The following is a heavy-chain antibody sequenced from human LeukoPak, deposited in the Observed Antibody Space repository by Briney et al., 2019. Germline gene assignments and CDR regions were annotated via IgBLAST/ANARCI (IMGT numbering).Heavy chain of an antibody. CDR1: GFTFSTYG. V-gene: IGHV3-30*18. CDR3: AKDWRMFTIFGVLDP. D-gene: IGHD3-3*01. Sequence: GMSLRLSCAASGFTFSTYGMHWVRQAPGKGLEWVAVISYDGSDKYYADSVKGRFTTSRDNSKNTLYLQMNSLRAEDTAVYYCAKDWRMFTIFGVLDPWGQGTLVTVSS. J-gene: IGHJ5*02. CDR2: ISYDGSDK.